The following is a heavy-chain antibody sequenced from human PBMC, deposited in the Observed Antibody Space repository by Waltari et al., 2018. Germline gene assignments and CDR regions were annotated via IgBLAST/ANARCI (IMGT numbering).Heavy chain of an antibody. CDR3: ARERDTAMVTYYYGMDV. V-gene: IGHV1-69*01. D-gene: IGHD5-18*01. CDR1: GGTFSSYA. Sequence: QVQLVQSGAEVKTPGSSVKVSCKASGGTFSSYAISWVRQAPGQGREWMGGIIPIFGTANYAQKFQGRVTITADESTSTAYMELSSLRSEDTAVYYCARERDTAMVTYYYGMDVWGQGTTVTVSS. J-gene: IGHJ6*02. CDR2: IIPIFGTA.